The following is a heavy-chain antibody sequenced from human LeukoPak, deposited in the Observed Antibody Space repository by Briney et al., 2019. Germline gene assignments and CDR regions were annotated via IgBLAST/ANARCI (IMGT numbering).Heavy chain of an antibody. CDR3: TVDSSGNDY. V-gene: IGHV3-49*04. J-gene: IGHJ4*02. D-gene: IGHD3-22*01. CDR2: IRSKAYGGTT. Sequence: GGSLRLSCTASGFTFGDYAMSWVRQAPGKGLEWVGFIRSKAYGGTTEYAASVKGRFTISRDDSKSIAYLQMNSLKTEDTAVYYCTVDSSGNDYWGQGTLVTASS. CDR1: GFTFGDYA.